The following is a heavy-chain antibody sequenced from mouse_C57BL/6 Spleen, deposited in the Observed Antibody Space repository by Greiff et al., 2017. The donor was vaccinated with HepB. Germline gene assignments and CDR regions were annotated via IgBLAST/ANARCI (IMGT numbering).Heavy chain of an antibody. J-gene: IGHJ4*01. CDR3: ARVGGSSFYYAMDY. CDR1: GFTFSSYA. Sequence: EVKLVESGGGLVKPGGSLKLSCAASGFTFSSYAMSWVRQTPEKRLEWVATISDGGSYTYYPDNVKGRFTISRDNAKNNLYLQMSHLKSEDTAMYYCARVGGSSFYYAMDYWGQGTSVTVSS. V-gene: IGHV5-4*03. D-gene: IGHD1-1*01. CDR2: ISDGGSYT.